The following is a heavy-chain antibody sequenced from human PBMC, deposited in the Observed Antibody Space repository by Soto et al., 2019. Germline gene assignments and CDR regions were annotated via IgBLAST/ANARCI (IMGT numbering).Heavy chain of an antibody. CDR3: AKDGTGYSSGWLEGYFDY. D-gene: IGHD6-19*01. Sequence: GGSLRLSCAASGFTFSSYGMHWVRQAPGKGLEWVAVISYDGSNKYYADSVKGRLTISRDNSKNTLYLQMNSLRAEDTAVYYCAKDGTGYSSGWLEGYFDYWGQGTLVTVSS. CDR1: GFTFSSYG. CDR2: ISYDGSNK. J-gene: IGHJ4*02. V-gene: IGHV3-30*18.